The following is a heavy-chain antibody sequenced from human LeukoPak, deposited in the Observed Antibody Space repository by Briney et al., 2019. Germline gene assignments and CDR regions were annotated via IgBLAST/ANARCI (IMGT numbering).Heavy chain of an antibody. J-gene: IGHJ4*02. CDR3: AKGQTMTTVTTGIDY. D-gene: IGHD4-11*01. V-gene: IGHV3-23*01. Sequence: GSLRLSCAASGLTFSSYAMSWVRQAPGKGLEWVSAISGSGGSTYYADSVKGRFTISRDNSKNTLYLQMNSLRAEDTAVYYCAKGQTMTTVTTGIDYWGQGTLVTVSS. CDR1: GLTFSSYA. CDR2: ISGSGGST.